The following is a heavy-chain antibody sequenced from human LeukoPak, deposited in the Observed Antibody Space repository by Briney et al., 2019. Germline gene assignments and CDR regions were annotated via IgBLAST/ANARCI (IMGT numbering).Heavy chain of an antibody. CDR2: IYHSGST. V-gene: IGHV4-4*02. CDR3: ARHYGYFGSGSYPDY. J-gene: IGHJ4*02. CDR1: GGSISSSNW. D-gene: IGHD3-10*01. Sequence: SGTLSLTCAVSGGSISSSNWWSWVRQPPGKGLEWIGEIYHSGSTNYNPSLKSRVTISVDKSKNQFSLKLSSVTAADTAVYYCARHYGYFGSGSYPDYWGQGSLVTVSS.